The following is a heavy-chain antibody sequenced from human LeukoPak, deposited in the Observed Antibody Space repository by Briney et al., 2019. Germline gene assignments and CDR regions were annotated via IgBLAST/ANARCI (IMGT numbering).Heavy chain of an antibody. V-gene: IGHV3-48*04. J-gene: IGHJ3*02. CDR2: ISTTSSTI. CDR3: TSRYCTTTNCYSFDN. Sequence: PGGSLRLSCAASGFTFSGYGMNWVRQAPGQGLEWVSYISTTSSTIYYADSVKGRFSISRDNAKNSLYLQMNSLRVEDTAVYYCTSRYCTTTNCYSFDNWGHGTLVTVSS. D-gene: IGHD2-2*01. CDR1: GFTFSGYG.